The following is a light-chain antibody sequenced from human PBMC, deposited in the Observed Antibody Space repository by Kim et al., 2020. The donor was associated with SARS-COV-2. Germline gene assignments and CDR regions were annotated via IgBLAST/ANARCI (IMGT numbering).Light chain of an antibody. V-gene: IGLV3-21*04. CDR3: RVWDVGHPV. CDR2: YDS. J-gene: IGLJ3*02. Sequence: SVAPGQTARITCGGNNIGSKGVHWCQEKPGQAPVLVIYYDSDRPSGIPERFSGYKSGNTATLTINRVEAGDEADYFCRVWDVGHPVFGGGTQLTVL. CDR1: NIGSKG.